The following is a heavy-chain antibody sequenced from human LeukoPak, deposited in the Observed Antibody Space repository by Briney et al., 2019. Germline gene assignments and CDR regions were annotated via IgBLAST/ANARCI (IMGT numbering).Heavy chain of an antibody. Sequence: SETLSLTCTVSGGSVPNFYWNWIRQSLGKRLEWTGYIYNSGSINYNPSLKSRVAISEDTSKNQFSLKLSSVTAADTAVYYCARATVAGAFDFWGQGTLVTVSS. J-gene: IGHJ4*02. V-gene: IGHV4-59*02. CDR3: ARATVAGAFDF. D-gene: IGHD6-19*01. CDR2: IYNSGSI. CDR1: GGSVPNFY.